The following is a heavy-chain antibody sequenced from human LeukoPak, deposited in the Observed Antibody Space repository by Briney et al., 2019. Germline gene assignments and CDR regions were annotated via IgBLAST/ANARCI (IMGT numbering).Heavy chain of an antibody. J-gene: IGHJ3*02. D-gene: IGHD4-17*01. V-gene: IGHV3-53*01. Sequence: GGSLRLSCAASGFTVSSHYMSWVRQAPGKGLEWVSVLYSGGSTYYADSVKGRFTISRDNSKNTLYLQMNSLRAEDTAVYYCARDKTVTDAFDIWGQGTMVTVSS. CDR3: ARDKTVTDAFDI. CDR1: GFTVSSHY. CDR2: LYSGGST.